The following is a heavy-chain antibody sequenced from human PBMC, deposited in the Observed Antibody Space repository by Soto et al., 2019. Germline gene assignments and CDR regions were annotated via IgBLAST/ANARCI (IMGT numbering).Heavy chain of an antibody. D-gene: IGHD3-3*01. Sequence: GDSLKISCKGSGYSITSYWIGWVRQMPGKGLEWMGIIYPGDSDTRYSPSFQGQVTISADKSISTAYLQWSSLKASDTAMYYCARHSSITIFGVVIGNFDYWGQGTLVTVSS. CDR2: IYPGDSDT. J-gene: IGHJ4*02. CDR1: GYSITSYW. CDR3: ARHSSITIFGVVIGNFDY. V-gene: IGHV5-51*01.